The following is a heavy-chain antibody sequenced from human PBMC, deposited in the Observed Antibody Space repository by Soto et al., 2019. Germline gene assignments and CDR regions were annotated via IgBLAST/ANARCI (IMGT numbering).Heavy chain of an antibody. CDR1: GYTFTGYY. CDR3: ARGEGGPRWGSIDY. D-gene: IGHD2-21*01. J-gene: IGHJ4*02. CDR2: INPNSGGT. V-gene: IGHV1-2*04. Sequence: GASVKVSCKASGYTFTGYYMHWVRQAPGQGLEWMGWINPNSGGTNCAQKFQGWVTMTRDTSISTAYMELSRLRSDDTAVYYCARGEGGPRWGSIDYWGQGTLVTVSS.